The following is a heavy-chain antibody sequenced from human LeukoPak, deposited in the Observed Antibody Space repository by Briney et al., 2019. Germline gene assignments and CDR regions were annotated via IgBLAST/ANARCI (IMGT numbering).Heavy chain of an antibody. J-gene: IGHJ3*02. D-gene: IGHD1-26*01. Sequence: SETLSLTCTVSGGSISSYYWSWIRQPPGKGLEWIGYIYYSGSTNYNPSLKSRVTISVDTSKNQFSLKLSSVTAADTAVYYCARVTGAEAFDIWGQGTMVTVSS. CDR1: GGSISSYY. V-gene: IGHV4-59*01. CDR3: ARVTGAEAFDI. CDR2: IYYSGST.